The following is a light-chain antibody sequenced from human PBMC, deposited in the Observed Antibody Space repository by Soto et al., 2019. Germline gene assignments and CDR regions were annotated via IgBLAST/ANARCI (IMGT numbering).Light chain of an antibody. Sequence: DIVMTQSPDSLAVSLGERATINCKSSQSVLYTPNNKNYLAWYQQKPGQPPKLLIYWASTRESGVPDRFSGSGSGTDFTLTSSSLQAEDVAVYYCQQYDALPLTFGGGTKVEIK. V-gene: IGKV4-1*01. CDR2: WAS. J-gene: IGKJ4*01. CDR3: QQYDALPLT. CDR1: QSVLYTPNNKNY.